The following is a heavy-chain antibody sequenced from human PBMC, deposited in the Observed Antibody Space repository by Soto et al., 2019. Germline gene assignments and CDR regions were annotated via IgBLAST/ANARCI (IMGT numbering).Heavy chain of an antibody. V-gene: IGHV4-4*02. Sequence: QVQLQESGPGLVKPSGTLSLTCAVSGDSIYSNFWWGWVRQPPGKGLEWIGEISQNGDTNYSPSLKSRVTMSLDKSRNQFSLSLTSVTAADTAVYYCTSLFLKSLPTWGQGTLVTVSS. CDR2: ISQNGDT. CDR1: GDSIYSNFW. D-gene: IGHD3-10*02. CDR3: TSLFLKSLPT. J-gene: IGHJ5*02.